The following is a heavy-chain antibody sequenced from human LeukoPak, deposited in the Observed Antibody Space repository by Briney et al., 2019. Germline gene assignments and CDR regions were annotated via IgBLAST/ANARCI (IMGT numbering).Heavy chain of an antibody. J-gene: IGHJ4*02. D-gene: IGHD3-16*01. Sequence: SSETLSLTCVVSGGSTSRGSYYWNWIRQPAGKGLEWMGRIYNSGSTNYNPSLKSRVTISADMSRNQLSLLLTSVTAADTAVYYCARQTFGVLYFDSWGPGTLVIVSS. CDR1: GGSTSRGSYY. V-gene: IGHV4-61*02. CDR3: ARQTFGVLYFDS. CDR2: IYNSGST.